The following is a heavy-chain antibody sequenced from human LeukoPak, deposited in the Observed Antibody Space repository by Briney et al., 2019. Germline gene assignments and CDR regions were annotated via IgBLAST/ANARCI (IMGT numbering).Heavy chain of an antibody. J-gene: IGHJ3*02. CDR3: AKDSIAVAGIYGAFDI. V-gene: IGHV3-9*01. Sequence: PGGSLRLSCAASGFTFDDYAMHWVRQAPGKGLEWVSGISWNSGSIGYADSVKGRFTISRDNAKNSLYLQMNSLRAEDTALYYCAKDSIAVAGIYGAFDIWGQGTMATVSS. CDR2: ISWNSGSI. CDR1: GFTFDDYA. D-gene: IGHD6-19*01.